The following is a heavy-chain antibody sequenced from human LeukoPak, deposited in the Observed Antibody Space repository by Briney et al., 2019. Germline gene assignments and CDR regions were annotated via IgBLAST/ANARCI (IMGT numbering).Heavy chain of an antibody. CDR3: AKIVVVPAAIRDDY. Sequence: GGSLRLSCAASGFTFSSYGMHWVRQAPGKGLEWVAVIWYDGSNKYYADSVKGRFTISRDNSKNTLYLQMHSLRAEDTAVYYCAKIVVVPAAIRDDYWGQGTLVTVSS. J-gene: IGHJ4*02. CDR2: IWYDGSNK. D-gene: IGHD2-2*02. CDR1: GFTFSSYG. V-gene: IGHV3-33*08.